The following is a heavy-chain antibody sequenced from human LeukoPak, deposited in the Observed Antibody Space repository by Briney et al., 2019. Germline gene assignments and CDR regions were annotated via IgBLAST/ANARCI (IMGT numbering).Heavy chain of an antibody. D-gene: IGHD3-9*01. CDR1: GYTFTGYY. CDR2: INSNSGDT. Sequence: ASVQVSCKAFGYTFTGYYMHWVRQAPGQGLEWMGWINSNSGDTNYAQKFQGRVTMTRDTSISTAYMELSRLRSDDTAVYYCARKPHYDLLTGYALGYLDLWGRGTLLTVSS. V-gene: IGHV1-2*02. CDR3: ARKPHYDLLTGYALGYLDL. J-gene: IGHJ2*01.